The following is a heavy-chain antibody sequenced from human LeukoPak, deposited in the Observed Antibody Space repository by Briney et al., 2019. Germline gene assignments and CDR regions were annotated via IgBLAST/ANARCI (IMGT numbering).Heavy chain of an antibody. Sequence: PGGSLRLSCAASGFTFRNYAMSWVRQAPGKGLEWVGRIIRKTDGGTTDYAAPVKGRFTISRDDSKNTLYLQMNSLKTEDTAVYYCAWRGTDFDYWGQGTLVTVSS. CDR2: IIRKTDGGTT. CDR1: GFTFRNYA. D-gene: IGHD3-3*01. V-gene: IGHV3-15*01. CDR3: AWRGTDFDY. J-gene: IGHJ4*02.